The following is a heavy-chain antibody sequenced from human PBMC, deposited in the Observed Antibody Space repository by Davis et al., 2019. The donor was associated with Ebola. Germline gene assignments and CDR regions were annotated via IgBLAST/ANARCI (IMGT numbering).Heavy chain of an antibody. Sequence: SVKVSCKASGYTFTGYYLHSVRQAPGQGLEWMGGIIPIFGTANYAQKFQGRVTITADESTSTAYMELSSLRSEDTAVYYCARGLSGGWYEYHFDYWGQGTLVTVSS. D-gene: IGHD6-19*01. J-gene: IGHJ4*02. V-gene: IGHV1-69*13. CDR1: GYTFTGYY. CDR3: ARGLSGGWYEYHFDY. CDR2: IIPIFGTA.